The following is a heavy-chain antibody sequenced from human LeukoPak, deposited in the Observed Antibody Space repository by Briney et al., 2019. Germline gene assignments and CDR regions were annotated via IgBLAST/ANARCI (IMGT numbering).Heavy chain of an antibody. CDR2: MNPNSGNT. J-gene: IGHJ4*02. Sequence: ASVKVSCKASGGTFSSYAISWVRQATGQGLEWMGWMNPNSGNTGYAQKFQGRVTMTRNTSISTAYMELSSLRSEDTAVYYCARGGGVGGYFYDYWGQGTLVTVSS. CDR3: ARGGGVGGYFYDY. CDR1: GGTFSSYA. V-gene: IGHV1-8*02. D-gene: IGHD2-15*01.